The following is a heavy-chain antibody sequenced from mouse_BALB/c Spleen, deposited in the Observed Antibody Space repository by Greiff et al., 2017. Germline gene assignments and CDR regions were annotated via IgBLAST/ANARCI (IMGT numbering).Heavy chain of an antibody. D-gene: IGHD1-1*01. CDR3: ARELPLYYGSRGFAY. Sequence: VHLVESGPGLVAPSQSLSITCTVSGFSLTSYGVHWVRQPPGKGLEWLGVIWAGGSTNYNSALMSRLSISKDNSKSQVFLKMNSLQTDDTAMYYCARELPLYYGSRGFAYWGQGTLVTVSA. V-gene: IGHV2-9*02. J-gene: IGHJ3*01. CDR2: IWAGGST. CDR1: GFSLTSYG.